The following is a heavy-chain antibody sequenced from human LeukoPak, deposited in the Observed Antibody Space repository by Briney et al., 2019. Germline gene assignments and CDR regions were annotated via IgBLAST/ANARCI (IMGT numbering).Heavy chain of an antibody. J-gene: IGHJ4*02. V-gene: IGHV1-46*01. Sequence: ASVKVSCKASGYTFSTYYMHWVRQAPGQGLEWVGIINPSGGTTTYAQKFQGRVTMTRDTSTSTVYMALSSLRIEDTAVYYCSRDLGGSYNDYWGQGTMVTVSS. D-gene: IGHD1-26*01. CDR3: SRDLGGSYNDY. CDR1: GYTFSTYY. CDR2: INPSGGTT.